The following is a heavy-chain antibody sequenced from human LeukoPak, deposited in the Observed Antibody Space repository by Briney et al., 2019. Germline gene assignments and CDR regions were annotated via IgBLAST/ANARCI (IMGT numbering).Heavy chain of an antibody. CDR3: VRVVRFDSSGKQDY. Sequence: GGSLRLSCAASGFTFSSYAMHWVRQAPGKGLEWVAVISYDGSNKYYADSVKGRFTISRDNSKNTLYLQMNSLRAEDTAVYYCVRVVRFDSSGKQDYWGQGTLVTVSS. CDR1: GFTFSSYA. V-gene: IGHV3-30*04. D-gene: IGHD3-22*01. J-gene: IGHJ4*02. CDR2: ISYDGSNK.